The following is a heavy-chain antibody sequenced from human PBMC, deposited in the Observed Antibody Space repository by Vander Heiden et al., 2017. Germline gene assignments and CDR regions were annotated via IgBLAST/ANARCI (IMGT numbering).Heavy chain of an antibody. CDR1: RFPVNNFP. D-gene: IGHD6-19*01. J-gene: IGHJ4*02. Sequence: QVQLVEPGGGVVQPGSSLRRSCAASRFPVNNFPMPWVREAPGKGRSWVAAISSDGNAQHYPDSVKGRFTISRDNSKNTLYLQMDSVRPEDTAVYYCAKEGHSSGRAGSFDYWGQGTLTTVSS. CDR3: AKEGHSSGRAGSFDY. V-gene: IGHV3-30-3*02. CDR2: ISSDGNAQ.